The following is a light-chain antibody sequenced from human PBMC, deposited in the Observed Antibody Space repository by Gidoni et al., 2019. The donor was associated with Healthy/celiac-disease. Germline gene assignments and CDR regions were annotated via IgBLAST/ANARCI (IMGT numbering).Light chain of an antibody. CDR3: QQRSNWPS. CDR1: QSVSSY. Sequence: DIVFSQSPATLSLSPGERATLSCMASQSVSSYLAWYQQKPGQAPRRLIYDASNRATGIPARFSGSGSGTDFTLTISSLEPEDFAVYYCQQRSNWPSFGGGTKVEIK. J-gene: IGKJ4*01. CDR2: DAS. V-gene: IGKV3-11*01.